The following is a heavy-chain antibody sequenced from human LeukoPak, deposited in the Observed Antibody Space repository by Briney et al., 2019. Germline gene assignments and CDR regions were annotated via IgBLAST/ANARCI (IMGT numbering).Heavy chain of an antibody. CDR2: IRYDGSIK. Sequence: GGSLRLSCEASGFIFSSYGMHWVRQAPGKGLEWVAFIRYDGSIKRYADSVKGRLTISRDNSKNTLYLLMNSLRVDDTAVYYCAKARGSRAYSGYDGVIDYWGQGTLVTVSS. CDR3: AKARGSRAYSGYDGVIDY. CDR1: GFIFSSYG. D-gene: IGHD5-12*01. V-gene: IGHV3-30*02. J-gene: IGHJ4*02.